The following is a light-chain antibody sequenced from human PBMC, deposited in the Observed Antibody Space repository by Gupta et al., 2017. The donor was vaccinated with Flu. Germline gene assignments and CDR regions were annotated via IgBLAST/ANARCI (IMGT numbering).Light chain of an antibody. CDR1: HDISNY. J-gene: IGKJ5*01. Sequence: GDRATISCPASHDISNYLNWYQQKPGQAPKLLIYDASNLETGVPSRFSGSGSGTDFTFTISSLQPEDIAIYYCQQYDNLPQSFGQGTRLEIK. V-gene: IGKV1-33*01. CDR3: QQYDNLPQS. CDR2: DAS.